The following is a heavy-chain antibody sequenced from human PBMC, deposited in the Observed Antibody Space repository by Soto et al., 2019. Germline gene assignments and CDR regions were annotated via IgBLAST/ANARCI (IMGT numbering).Heavy chain of an antibody. D-gene: IGHD2-2*01. CDR1: GGSISSGGYY. CDR2: VYYSGST. J-gene: IGHJ5*02. CDR3: VRNARQVAVAPHWFDR. Sequence: LSLTCTVSGGSISSGGYYWSWIRQHPAKGLEWIGYVYYSGSTYYNPSLKSLVTISVDTSKNQFSLKLTSVTAAETDVYYCVRNARQVAVAPHWFDRWGQGTQVTVSS. V-gene: IGHV4-30-4*08.